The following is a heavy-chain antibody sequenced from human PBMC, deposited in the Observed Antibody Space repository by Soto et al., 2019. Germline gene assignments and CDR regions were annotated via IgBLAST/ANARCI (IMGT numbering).Heavy chain of an antibody. CDR1: RFPFSSYG. V-gene: IGHV3-30*18. Sequence: PGGSLRLSCAASRFPFSSYGMHWVRQAPGKGLEWVAVISYDGSNKYYADSVKGRFTISRDNSKNTLYLQMNSLRAEDTAVYYCAKDKEATRRTMVGTFDYWGQGTLVTVSS. D-gene: IGHD3-10*02. J-gene: IGHJ4*02. CDR3: AKDKEATRRTMVGTFDY. CDR2: ISYDGSNK.